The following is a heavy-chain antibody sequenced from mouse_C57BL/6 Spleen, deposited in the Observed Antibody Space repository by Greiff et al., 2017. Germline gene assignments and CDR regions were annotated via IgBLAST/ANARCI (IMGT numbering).Heavy chain of an antibody. J-gene: IGHJ3*01. CDR1: GYTFTDYN. CDR2: INPNNGGT. Sequence: VQLQQSGPELVKPGASVKIPCKASGYTFTDYNMAWVKQSHGKGLEWIGDINPNNGGTIYNEKFKGKATLTVDKSSSTAYMELRSLTSEDTAVYYCARSWPAWFAYWGQGTLVTVSA. V-gene: IGHV1-18*01. CDR3: ARSWPAWFAY.